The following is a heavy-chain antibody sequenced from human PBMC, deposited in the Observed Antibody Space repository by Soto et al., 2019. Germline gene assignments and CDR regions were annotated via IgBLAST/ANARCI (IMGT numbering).Heavy chain of an antibody. CDR1: GFTFSSYG. J-gene: IGHJ6*02. D-gene: IGHD4-4*01. V-gene: IGHV3-33*01. Sequence: PGVSLRLSYAASGFTFSSYGMHWVRQAPGKGLEWVAVIWYDGSNKYYADSVKGRFTISRDNSKNTLYLQMNSLRAEDTAVYYCAREKDYSNYLFYYYGMDVWGQGTTVTVSS. CDR3: AREKDYSNYLFYYYGMDV. CDR2: IWYDGSNK.